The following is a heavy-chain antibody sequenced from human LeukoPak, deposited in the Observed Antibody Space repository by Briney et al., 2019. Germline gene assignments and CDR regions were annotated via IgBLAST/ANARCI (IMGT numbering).Heavy chain of an antibody. D-gene: IGHD5-18*01. J-gene: IGHJ4*02. CDR1: GFTFSNYG. V-gene: IGHV3-30*03. CDR3: ARDTTTAMVFDY. CDR2: ISHDGSNN. Sequence: PGGSLRLSCAASGFTFSNYGMHWVRQAPGKGLEWVVVISHDGSNNNYADSVKGRFTISRDNSKNTLYLQMNSLRAEDTAVYYCARDTTTAMVFDYWGQGTLVTVSS.